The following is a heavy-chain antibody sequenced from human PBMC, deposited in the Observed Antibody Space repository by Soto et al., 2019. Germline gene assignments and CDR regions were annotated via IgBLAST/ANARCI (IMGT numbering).Heavy chain of an antibody. J-gene: IGHJ4*02. CDR3: ARDGCAY. CDR2: MSYDGSNK. Sequence: QVQLVESGGGVVQPGRSLRLSCAASGFTFSSYAMHWVRRAPGKGLEWMAVMSYDGSNKYYADSVKGRFTISRDNSKNTLHLQMNSLRPEDTALYYCARDGCAYWGQGTLVIVSP. CDR1: GFTFSSYA. V-gene: IGHV3-30-3*01.